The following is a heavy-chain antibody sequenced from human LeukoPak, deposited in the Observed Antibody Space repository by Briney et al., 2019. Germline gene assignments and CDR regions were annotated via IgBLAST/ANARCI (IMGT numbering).Heavy chain of an antibody. D-gene: IGHD3-3*01. Sequence: SVKVSCKASGGTFSSYTISRVRQAPGQGLEWMGRIIPILGIANYAQKFQGRVTITADKSTSTAYMELSSLRSEDTAVYYCARSWNYDFWSGFDYWGQGTLVTVSS. J-gene: IGHJ4*02. CDR3: ARSWNYDFWSGFDY. CDR1: GGTFSSYT. CDR2: IIPILGIA. V-gene: IGHV1-69*02.